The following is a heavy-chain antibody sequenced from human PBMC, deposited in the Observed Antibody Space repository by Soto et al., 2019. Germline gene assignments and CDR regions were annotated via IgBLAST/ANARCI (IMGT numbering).Heavy chain of an antibody. CDR2: INAGGDST. Sequence: GGSLRLSCVASGFTFSTYTMTWVRQAPDKGLEWVSSINAGGDSTYYADSVKGRFTISRDNAKNTLYLQMNSLRAEDTAVYYCARGLSGYYGFDYWGQGTLVTVSS. J-gene: IGHJ4*02. CDR3: ARGLSGYYGFDY. D-gene: IGHD5-12*01. V-gene: IGHV3-23*01. CDR1: GFTFSTYT.